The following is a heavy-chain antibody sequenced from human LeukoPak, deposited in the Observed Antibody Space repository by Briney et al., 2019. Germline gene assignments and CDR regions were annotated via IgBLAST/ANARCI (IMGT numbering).Heavy chain of an antibody. J-gene: IGHJ4*02. D-gene: IGHD2-21*02. CDR1: GFTFSSYA. V-gene: IGHV3-23*01. CDR2: ISGSGGST. Sequence: PGGSLRLSCAASGFTFSSYAMSWVRQAPGKGLEWVSAISGSGGSTYYADSVKGRFTISRDNSKNTLYLQMNSLRAEDTAVYYCAKDVAYCGGDCYSWDYWGQGTLVTVSS. CDR3: AKDVAYCGGDCYSWDY.